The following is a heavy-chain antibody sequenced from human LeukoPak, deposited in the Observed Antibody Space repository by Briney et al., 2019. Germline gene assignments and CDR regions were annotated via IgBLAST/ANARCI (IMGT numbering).Heavy chain of an antibody. D-gene: IGHD3-16*01. CDR3: AREKLALGASNYFDY. V-gene: IGHV1-18*01. Sequence: ASVKVSCKASGYTFTSYGISWVRQAPGQGLEWMGWISAYNGNTNYAQKLQGRVTMTTDTSTSTAYMELRSLRSDDTAVYYCAREKLALGASNYFDYWGQGTLVTVSS. CDR1: GYTFTSYG. CDR2: ISAYNGNT. J-gene: IGHJ4*02.